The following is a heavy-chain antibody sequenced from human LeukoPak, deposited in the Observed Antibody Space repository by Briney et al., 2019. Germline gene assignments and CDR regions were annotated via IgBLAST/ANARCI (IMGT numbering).Heavy chain of an antibody. CDR1: GFTFSGYW. J-gene: IGHJ4*02. CDR2: INAGGSNT. D-gene: IGHD3-22*01. V-gene: IGHV3-74*03. CDR3: ARVRGYDXRDFDY. Sequence: PGGSLRLSCAASGFTFSGYWMHWVRQAPGKGLVWVSHINAGGSNTVYADSVKGRFTISRDNAKNTLYLQMNGLRAEDTAVYYCARVRGYDXRDFDYWGQGALVTVSS.